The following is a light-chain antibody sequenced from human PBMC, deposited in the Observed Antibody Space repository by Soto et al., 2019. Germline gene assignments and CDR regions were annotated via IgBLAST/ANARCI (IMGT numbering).Light chain of an antibody. CDR1: QSISSW. J-gene: IGKJ1*01. Sequence: IRMTQSPSSLSAYTGDRVTITCRASQSISSWLAWYQQKPGKAPKLLIYDASSLESGVPSRFSGSGSGTEFTLTISSLQPEDFATYYCLQHNTYPLTFGQGTMVDI. CDR2: DAS. V-gene: IGKV1-5*01. CDR3: LQHNTYPLT.